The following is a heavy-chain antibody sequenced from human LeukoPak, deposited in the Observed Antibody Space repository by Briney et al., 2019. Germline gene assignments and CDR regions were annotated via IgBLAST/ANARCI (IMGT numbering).Heavy chain of an antibody. V-gene: IGHV1-8*01. CDR1: GYTFTSYD. Sequence: ASVKVSCKASGYTFTSYDINWVRQATGQGLEWMGWMKPNSGNAGYAQKFQGRVTMTRNTSISTAYMELSSLRSEDTAVYYCARAAYSSSGTYYFDYWGQGTLVTVSS. J-gene: IGHJ4*02. CDR2: MKPNSGNA. D-gene: IGHD6-13*01. CDR3: ARAAYSSSGTYYFDY.